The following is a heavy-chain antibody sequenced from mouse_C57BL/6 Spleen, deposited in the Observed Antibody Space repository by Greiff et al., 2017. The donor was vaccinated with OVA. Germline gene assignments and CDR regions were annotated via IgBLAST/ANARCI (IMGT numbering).Heavy chain of an antibody. D-gene: IGHD1-1*01. Sequence: VQLVESGAELVKPGASMKISCKASGYAFSSYWMNWVKQRPGKGLEWIGQIYPGDGDTNYNGKFKGKATLTADKSSSTAYMQLSSLTSEDSAVYFCAREDYYGSSYFDVWGTGTTVTVSS. V-gene: IGHV1-80*01. CDR1: GYAFSSYW. J-gene: IGHJ1*03. CDR3: AREDYYGSSYFDV. CDR2: IYPGDGDT.